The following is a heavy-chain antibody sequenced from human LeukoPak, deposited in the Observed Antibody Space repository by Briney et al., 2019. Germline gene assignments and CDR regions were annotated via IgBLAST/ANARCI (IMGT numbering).Heavy chain of an antibody. V-gene: IGHV3-33*01. CDR3: ARIGRGGSGSYYPPYYYYGMDV. D-gene: IGHD3-10*01. Sequence: PGRPLRLSCAASGFTFSSYGMHGVRQAPGKGLEGVAVIWYDGSNKYYADSVKGRFTISRDNSKNTLYLQMNSLSAEATAVYYCARIGRGGSGSYYPPYYYYGMDVWGQGTTVTVSS. J-gene: IGHJ6*02. CDR1: GFTFSSYG. CDR2: IWYDGSNK.